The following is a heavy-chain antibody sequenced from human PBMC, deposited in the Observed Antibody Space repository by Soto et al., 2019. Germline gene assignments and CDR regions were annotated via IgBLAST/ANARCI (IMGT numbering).Heavy chain of an antibody. J-gene: IGHJ3*02. CDR1: GFTFSSYW. CDR3: ARDRRYSSSPGGLDAFNI. CDR2: IKQDGSEK. Sequence: EVQLVESGGGLVQPGGSLRLSCAASGFTFSSYWMSWVRQAPGKGLEWVANIKQDGSEKYYVDSVKGRFTISRDNANNSLYLQMKSLRDEDTAVYYCARDRRYSSSPGGLDAFNIWGQGTMVTVSS. D-gene: IGHD6-6*01. V-gene: IGHV3-7*01.